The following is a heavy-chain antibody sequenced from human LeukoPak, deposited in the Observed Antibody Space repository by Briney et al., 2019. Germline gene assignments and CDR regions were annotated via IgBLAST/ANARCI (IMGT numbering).Heavy chain of an antibody. CDR2: IRSKVNNYAT. CDR3: TRKRDSSGYPIDY. D-gene: IGHD3-22*01. J-gene: IGHJ4*02. V-gene: IGHV3-73*01. Sequence: GGSLRLSCAASGFTFSDSAMHWVRQASGKGLEWVGRIRSKVNNYATAYGESVKGRFTISRDDSKNTAYLQMNSLKTEDTAVYYCTRKRDSSGYPIDYWGQGTLVTVSS. CDR1: GFTFSDSA.